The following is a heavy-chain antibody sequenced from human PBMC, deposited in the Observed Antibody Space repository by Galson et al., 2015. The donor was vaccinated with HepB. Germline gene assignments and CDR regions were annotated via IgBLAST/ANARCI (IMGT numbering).Heavy chain of an antibody. CDR2: IIPIFGIA. J-gene: IGHJ4*02. CDR3: ARAPRIVDTATVMGY. D-gene: IGHD5-18*01. V-gene: IGHV1-69*13. Sequence: SVKVSCKASGGTFSSYAISWVRQAPGQGLEWMGGIIPIFGIANYAQKFQGRVTITAGESTSTAYMELSSLGSEDMAVYYCARAPRIVDTATVMGYWGQGTLVTVSS. CDR1: GGTFSSYA.